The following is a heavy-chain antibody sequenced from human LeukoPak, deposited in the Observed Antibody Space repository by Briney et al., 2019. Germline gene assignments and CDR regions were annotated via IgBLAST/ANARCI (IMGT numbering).Heavy chain of an antibody. Sequence: GGSLRLSCAASGFTFTSYAISWVRQAPGKGLEWVSTISGSGDSTYYADSVKGRFTISRDNSKNTLYLQMSSLRAEDTALYYCAKQHAATGGYFDCSGQGTLVTVSS. D-gene: IGHD6-25*01. CDR2: ISGSGDST. CDR3: AKQHAATGGYFDC. CDR1: GFTFTSYA. V-gene: IGHV3-23*01. J-gene: IGHJ4*02.